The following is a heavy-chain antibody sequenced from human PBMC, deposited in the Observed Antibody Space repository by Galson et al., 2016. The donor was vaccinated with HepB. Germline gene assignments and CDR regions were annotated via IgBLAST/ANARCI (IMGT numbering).Heavy chain of an antibody. CDR1: GFTFSVYW. Sequence: SLRLSCAASGFTFSVYWMHWVRQAPGKGLVWVARIGPDRIYTNYADSVQGRFTISRDDAKNTLSLQMNSLRAEDTAVYYCASSTWENSFDSWGRGTLVTVSS. V-gene: IGHV3-74*01. J-gene: IGHJ5*01. CDR2: IGPDRIYT. CDR3: ASSTWENSFDS. D-gene: IGHD1-26*01.